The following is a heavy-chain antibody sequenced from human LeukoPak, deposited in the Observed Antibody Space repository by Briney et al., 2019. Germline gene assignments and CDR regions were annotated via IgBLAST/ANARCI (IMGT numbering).Heavy chain of an antibody. CDR1: GFTFISFG. CDR2: IRYDGSNK. V-gene: IGHV3-30*02. D-gene: IGHD3-22*01. CDR3: AKDLRAGDSDYYMDV. Sequence: GGSLRLSRAASGFTFISFGMHWVRQTPGKGLEWVSFIRYDGSNKYYADSVKGRFTVSRDNSKNTLSLQMNSLRVEDTAVYYCAKDLRAGDSDYYMDVWGKGTTVTISS. J-gene: IGHJ6*03.